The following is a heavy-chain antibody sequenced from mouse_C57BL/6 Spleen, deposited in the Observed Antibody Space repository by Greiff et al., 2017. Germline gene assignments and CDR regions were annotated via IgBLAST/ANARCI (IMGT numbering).Heavy chain of an antibody. V-gene: IGHV1-42*01. CDR3: ARSTYGNSPFAY. Sequence: EVQLQQSGPELVKPGASVKIPCKASGYSFTGYYMNWVKQSPEKSLEWIGEINPSTGGTTYNQKFKAKATLTVDKSSSTAYMQLKSLTSEDSAVYYCARSTYGNSPFAYWGQGTLVTVSA. CDR1: GYSFTGYY. CDR2: INPSTGGT. D-gene: IGHD2-1*01. J-gene: IGHJ3*01.